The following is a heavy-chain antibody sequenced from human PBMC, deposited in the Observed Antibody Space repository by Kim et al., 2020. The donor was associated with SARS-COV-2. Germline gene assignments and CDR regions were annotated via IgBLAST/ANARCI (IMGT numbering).Heavy chain of an antibody. Sequence: HKSRVNISVEPSKNQFSLKLSSVTAADTAVYYCARDAGYSSSWPKGYFDYWGQGTLVTVSS. V-gene: IGHV4-31*02. D-gene: IGHD6-13*01. CDR3: ARDAGYSSSWPKGYFDY. J-gene: IGHJ4*02.